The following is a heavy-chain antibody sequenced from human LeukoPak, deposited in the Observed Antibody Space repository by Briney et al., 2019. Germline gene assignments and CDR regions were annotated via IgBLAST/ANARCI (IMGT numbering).Heavy chain of an antibody. CDR2: ISSSSSTI. CDR3: AKDVKSVATTHDY. V-gene: IGHV3-48*01. CDR1: GFTFSSYS. J-gene: IGHJ4*02. Sequence: PGGSLRLSCAASGFTFSSYSMNWVRQAPGKELEWVSYISSSSSTIYYADSVKGRFTISRDNSKNTLYLQMNSLRAEDTAVYYCAKDVKSVATTHDYWGQGTLVTVSS. D-gene: IGHD5-12*01.